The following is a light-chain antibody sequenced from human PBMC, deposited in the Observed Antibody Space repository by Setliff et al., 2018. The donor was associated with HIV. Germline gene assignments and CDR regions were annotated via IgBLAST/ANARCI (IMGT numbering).Light chain of an antibody. V-gene: IGLV2-11*01. J-gene: IGLJ1*01. CDR3: CSYAGSSIHV. CDR1: SSDFGAYDY. CDR2: EVS. Sequence: QSALPQPRSVSGSPGQSVTISCTGTSSDFGAYDYVSWYQQHPGKAPKLIIYEVSQRPSGVSGRFSASKPGNTASLTISGLQADDEADYYCCSYAGSSIHVFGTGTKVTVL.